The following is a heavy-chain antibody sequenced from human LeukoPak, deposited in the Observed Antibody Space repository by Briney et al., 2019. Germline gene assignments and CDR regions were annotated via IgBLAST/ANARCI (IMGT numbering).Heavy chain of an antibody. V-gene: IGHV3-23*01. CDR2: ISGSGGST. CDR3: AKSPRGVRRWFGVGYWFDP. D-gene: IGHD3-10*01. CDR1: GFTFSSYA. Sequence: GGSLRLSCAASGFTFSSYAMSWVRQAPGKGLEWVSAISGSGGSTYYADSVKGRFTISRDNSKNTLYLQMNSLRAEDTAVYYCAKSPRGVRRWFGVGYWFDPWGQGTLVTVSS. J-gene: IGHJ5*02.